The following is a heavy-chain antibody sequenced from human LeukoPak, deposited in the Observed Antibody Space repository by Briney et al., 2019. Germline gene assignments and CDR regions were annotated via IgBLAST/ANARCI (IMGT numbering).Heavy chain of an antibody. CDR2: ISYDGSNK. D-gene: IGHD1-26*01. CDR3: AREWELREGYFDY. Sequence: GGSLRLSCAASGFTFSSYAMHWVRQAPGKGLEWVAVISYDGSNKYYADSVKGRFTISRDNSKNTLYLQMNSLRAEDTAVYYCAREWELREGYFDYWGQGTLVTVSS. V-gene: IGHV3-30-3*01. CDR1: GFTFSSYA. J-gene: IGHJ4*02.